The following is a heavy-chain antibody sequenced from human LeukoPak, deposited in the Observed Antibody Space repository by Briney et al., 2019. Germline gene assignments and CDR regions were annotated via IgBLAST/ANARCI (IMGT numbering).Heavy chain of an antibody. V-gene: IGHV3-23*01. CDR3: AKDPLFDIVVVPAAIDY. Sequence: GGSLRLSCAASGFTFSSYAMSWVRQAPGKGLEWVSAISGSGGSTYYADSVKGRFTISRDDSKNTLYLQMNSLRAEDTAVYYCAKDPLFDIVVVPAAIDYWGQGTLVTVSS. CDR2: ISGSGGST. CDR1: GFTFSSYA. J-gene: IGHJ4*02. D-gene: IGHD2-2*01.